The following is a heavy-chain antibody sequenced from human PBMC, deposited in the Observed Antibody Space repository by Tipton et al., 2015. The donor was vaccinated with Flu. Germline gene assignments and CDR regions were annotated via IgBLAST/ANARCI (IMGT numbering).Heavy chain of an antibody. CDR3: AKDKTSSYYYDSSGYYGLGY. CDR1: GFTFSSYG. J-gene: IGHJ4*02. Sequence: SLRLSCAASGFTFSSYGMHWVRQAPGKGLEWVAFIRYDGSNKYYADSVKGRFTISRDNSKNTLYPQMNSLRAEDTAVYYCAKDKTSSYYYDSSGYYGLGYWGQGTLVTVSS. D-gene: IGHD3-22*01. CDR2: IRYDGSNK. V-gene: IGHV3-30*02.